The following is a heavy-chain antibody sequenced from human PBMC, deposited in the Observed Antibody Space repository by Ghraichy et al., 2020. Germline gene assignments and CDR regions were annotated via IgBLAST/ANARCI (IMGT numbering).Heavy chain of an antibody. J-gene: IGHJ6*02. D-gene: IGHD1-7*01. V-gene: IGHV3-21*01. Sequence: GGSLRLSCAASGFTFSRHYMSWVRQAPGKGLEWVSSISTDSYYTYYADSVRGRFTISRDNAKNSLYLQVNSLRADDTAVYYCARDRRITGTSGIYYYFYGTDVWGQGTTVTVSS. CDR2: ISTDSYYT. CDR3: ARDRRITGTSGIYYYFYGTDV. CDR1: GFTFSRHY.